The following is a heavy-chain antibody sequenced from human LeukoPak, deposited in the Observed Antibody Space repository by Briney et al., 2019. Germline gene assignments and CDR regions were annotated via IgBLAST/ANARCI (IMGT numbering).Heavy chain of an antibody. CDR2: IYDSGST. CDR1: GGSISSGGYS. CDR3: ARDSRDRYYYDSSGYYYDAFDI. Sequence: SETLSLTCAVSGGSISSGGYSWSWLRQPPGKGLEWIGYIYDSGSTYYNPSLKSRVTISVDTSKNQFSLKLSSVTTADTAVYYCARDSRDRYYYDSSGYYYDAFDIWGQGTMVTVS. V-gene: IGHV4-30-2*05. D-gene: IGHD3-22*01. J-gene: IGHJ3*02.